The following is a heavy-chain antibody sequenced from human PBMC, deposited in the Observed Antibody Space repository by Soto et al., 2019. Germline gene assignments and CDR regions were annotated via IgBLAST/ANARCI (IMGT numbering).Heavy chain of an antibody. CDR2: ISYDGSNK. CDR3: ARSMGFWSGYLDY. V-gene: IGHV3-30-3*01. D-gene: IGHD3-3*01. J-gene: IGHJ4*02. Sequence: GGSLRLSCAASGFTFSSYAMHWVRKAPGKGLEGVAVISYDGSNKYYADSVKGRFTISRDKSKNTLYLQMNSLRAEDTAVYYCARSMGFWSGYLDYWGQGTLVTVSS. CDR1: GFTFSSYA.